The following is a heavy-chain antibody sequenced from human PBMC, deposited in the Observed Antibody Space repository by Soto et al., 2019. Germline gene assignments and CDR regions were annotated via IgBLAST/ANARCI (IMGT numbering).Heavy chain of an antibody. Sequence: QVQLQESGPGLVKPSETLSLTCTVSGGSISSYYWSWIRQPPGKGLEWIGYIYYSGSTNYNPSLKSRVTVSVDTSKNQLSLMLSSVTAADTAVYYCARRCGYYPPYWGQGTLGTVSS. CDR1: GGSISSYY. J-gene: IGHJ4*02. CDR2: IYYSGST. D-gene: IGHD1-26*01. V-gene: IGHV4-59*08. CDR3: ARRCGYYPPY.